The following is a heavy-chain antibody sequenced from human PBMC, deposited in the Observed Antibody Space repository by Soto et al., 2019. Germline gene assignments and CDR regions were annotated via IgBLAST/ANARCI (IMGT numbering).Heavy chain of an antibody. CDR2: ISSSSSTI. Sequence: GGSLRLSCAASGFTFSSYSMNWVRQAPGKGLEWVSYISSSSSTIYYADSVKGRFTISRDNAKNSLYLQMNSLRAEDTAVYYCAREVEGGFPSTYYYYMDVWGKGTTVTVSS. V-gene: IGHV3-48*01. CDR3: AREVEGGFPSTYYYYMDV. J-gene: IGHJ6*03. D-gene: IGHD1-1*01. CDR1: GFTFSSYS.